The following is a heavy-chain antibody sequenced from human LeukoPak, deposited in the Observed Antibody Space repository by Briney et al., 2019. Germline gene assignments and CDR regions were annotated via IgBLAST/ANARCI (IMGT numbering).Heavy chain of an antibody. CDR3: ARDPRTQYYYYYMDV. V-gene: IGHV4-38-2*02. J-gene: IGHJ6*03. CDR2: IYHSGST. Sequence: PSETLSLTCAVSGYSITSGYYWGWIRQPPGKGLDWIGTIYHSGSTYYNPSLKSRVTISVDTSKNQFSLKLSSVTAADTAVYYCARDPRTQYYYYYMDVWGKGTTVTVSS. CDR1: GYSITSGYY.